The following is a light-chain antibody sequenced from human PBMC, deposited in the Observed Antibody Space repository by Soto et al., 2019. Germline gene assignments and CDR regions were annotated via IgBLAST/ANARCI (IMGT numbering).Light chain of an antibody. Sequence: DIQMTQSPSTLSASVGDRVTITCRASQTINSWLAWYQQKPGKAPRLLIYDASSLESGVPSRFSGSGSGTEFTLTISSLQPDDFATYYCQQYSSYWTFGQGTKV. CDR2: DAS. CDR1: QTINSW. V-gene: IGKV1-5*01. CDR3: QQYSSYWT. J-gene: IGKJ1*01.